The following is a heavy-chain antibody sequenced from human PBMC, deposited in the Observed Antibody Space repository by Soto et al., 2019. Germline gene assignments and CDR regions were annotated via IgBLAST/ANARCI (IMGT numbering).Heavy chain of an antibody. CDR2: IYPGDSDT. V-gene: IGHV5-51*01. CDR3: ARPSSGYVQH. CDR1: GYSFTTYW. J-gene: IGHJ1*01. D-gene: IGHD3-22*01. Sequence: GPSLKISCKGSGYSFTTYWIGWVRQMPGKGLEWMGIIYPGDSDTRYSPSFRGQVTISADKSISTAYLQWSNLKASDTAIYYCARPSSGYVQHWGQGTLVTVSS.